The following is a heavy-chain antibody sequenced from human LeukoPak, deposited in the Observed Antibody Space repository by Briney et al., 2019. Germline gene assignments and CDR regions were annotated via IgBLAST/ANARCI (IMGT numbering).Heavy chain of an antibody. V-gene: IGHV1-69*01. CDR2: IIPIFGTA. Sequence: SVKVSCKASGGTFSSYAISWVRQAPGRGLEWMGGIIPIFGTANYAQKFQGRVTITADESTSTAYMELSSLRSEDTAVYYCARDPYCGGDCPPVYWGQGTLVTVSS. CDR1: GGTFSSYA. J-gene: IGHJ4*02. CDR3: ARDPYCGGDCPPVY. D-gene: IGHD2-21*02.